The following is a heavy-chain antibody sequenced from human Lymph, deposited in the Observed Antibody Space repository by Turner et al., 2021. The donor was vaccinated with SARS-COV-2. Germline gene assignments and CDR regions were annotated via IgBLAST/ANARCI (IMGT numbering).Heavy chain of an antibody. CDR1: GFTFSSYG. J-gene: IGHJ4*02. V-gene: IGHV3-33*01. D-gene: IGHD7-27*01. CDR3: ARDLGFSRVGDDY. Sequence: QVQLVESGGGVVQPGRSLRLSCAASGFTFSSYGMHWVRQAPGKGLEWVAVIWYDGTNKYYADSVKGRFTNSRENSKNTLELQMNSLRAEDKDVYYCARDLGFSRVGDDYRGQGTLVTVSS. CDR2: IWYDGTNK.